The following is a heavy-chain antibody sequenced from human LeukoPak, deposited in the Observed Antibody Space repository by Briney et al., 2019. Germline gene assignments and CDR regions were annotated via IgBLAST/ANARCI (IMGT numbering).Heavy chain of an antibody. CDR1: GGSISSYY. CDR3: ARLEPPGDAFDI. Sequence: SETLSLTCTVSGGSISSYYWSWIRQPPGKGLEWIGYIYYSGSTNYNPSLKSRVTISVDTSKNQFSLKLSSVTAADTAVYYCARLEPPGDAFDIWGQGTMVTVSS. V-gene: IGHV4-59*08. J-gene: IGHJ3*02. D-gene: IGHD1-14*01. CDR2: IYYSGST.